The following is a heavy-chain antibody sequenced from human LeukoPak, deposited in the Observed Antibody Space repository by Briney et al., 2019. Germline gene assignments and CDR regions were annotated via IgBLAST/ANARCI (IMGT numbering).Heavy chain of an antibody. D-gene: IGHD1-20*01. CDR1: GGTFSSYA. V-gene: IGHV1-69*06. CDR2: IIPIFGTA. CDR3: AGGQGYNLNDARVDY. J-gene: IGHJ4*02. Sequence: GASVKVSCTASGGTFSSYAISWVRQSPGPGLEWLGGIIPIFGTANYAQKFQGRVTITADKSTSTAYMELSSLRSEDTAVYYCAGGQGYNLNDARVDYWGKGTLVTVSS.